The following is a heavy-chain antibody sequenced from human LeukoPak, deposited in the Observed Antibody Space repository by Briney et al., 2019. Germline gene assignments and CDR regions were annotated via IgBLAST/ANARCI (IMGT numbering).Heavy chain of an antibody. D-gene: IGHD1-1*01. CDR2: IYYSGST. CDR1: GGSISSSSYY. V-gene: IGHV4-39*07. J-gene: IGHJ2*01. Sequence: SETLSLTCTVSGGSISSSSYYWGWIRQPPGKGLEWIGNIYYSGSTYYNPSLNSRVTISVDTSKNQFSLKMNTVTAADTAVYYCARVRFDWDDPENWYFDLWGRGTLVTVSS. CDR3: ARVRFDWDDPENWYFDL.